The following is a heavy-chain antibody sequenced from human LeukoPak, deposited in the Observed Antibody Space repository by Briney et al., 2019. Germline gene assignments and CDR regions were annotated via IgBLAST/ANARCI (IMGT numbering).Heavy chain of an antibody. D-gene: IGHD6-19*01. CDR1: GFTFTTYW. CDR2: INPDGTST. J-gene: IGHJ5*02. CDR3: ASSSGWYH. V-gene: IGHV3-74*01. Sequence: PGGSLRLSCAASGFTFTTYWMHWVRHAPGKGLVWVSRINPDGTSTSYADSVKGRFSISRDNAKNTLHLQMNSLRAEDTAVYYCASSSGWYHWGQGTLVTVSS.